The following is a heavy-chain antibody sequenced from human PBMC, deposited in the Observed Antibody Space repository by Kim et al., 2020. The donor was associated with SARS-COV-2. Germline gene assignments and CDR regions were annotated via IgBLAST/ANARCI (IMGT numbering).Heavy chain of an antibody. V-gene: IGHV3-7*01. Sequence: GGSLRLSCAASGFTFSSYWMSWVRQAQGQGLEWVANIKQDGSEKYYVDSVKGRFTISRDNTKNSLYLQMNSLRAEDTAVYYCSRWYCSGGSCYSVGMIYYFDYWGQGTLVTVSS. CDR1: GFTFSSYW. D-gene: IGHD2-15*01. CDR2: IKQDGSEK. CDR3: SRWYCSGGSCYSVGMIYYFDY. J-gene: IGHJ4*02.